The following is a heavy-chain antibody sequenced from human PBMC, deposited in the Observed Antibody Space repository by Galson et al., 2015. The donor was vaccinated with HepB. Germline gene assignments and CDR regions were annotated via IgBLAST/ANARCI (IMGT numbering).Heavy chain of an antibody. CDR3: ARDGRDFVVDTTSYYMDV. CDR2: IWYDGSNK. CDR1: GFTFSTYG. J-gene: IGHJ6*03. V-gene: IGHV3-33*01. D-gene: IGHD2-15*01. Sequence: SLRLSCAASGFTFSTYGMHWVRQAPGKGLEWMAVIWYDGSNKYYADSVKGRFTISRDNSRNTLYLQVNSLRAEDTAVYYCARDGRDFVVDTTSYYMDVWGKGTTVTVSS.